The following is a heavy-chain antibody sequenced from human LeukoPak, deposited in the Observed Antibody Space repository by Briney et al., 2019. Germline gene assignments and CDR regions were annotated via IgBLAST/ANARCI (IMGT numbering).Heavy chain of an antibody. CDR3: GRDALVGYFSYYYMDV. J-gene: IGHJ6*03. CDR1: GGSFSGYY. CDR2: INHSRST. V-gene: IGHV4-34*01. D-gene: IGHD2-15*01. Sequence: SETLSLTCAVYGGSFSGYYWSWIRQPPGKGLEWIGEINHSRSTNYNPSLKSRVTISVDTSKNQFSLKLSSVTAADTAVYYCGRDALVGYFSYYYMDVWGKGTTVTVSS.